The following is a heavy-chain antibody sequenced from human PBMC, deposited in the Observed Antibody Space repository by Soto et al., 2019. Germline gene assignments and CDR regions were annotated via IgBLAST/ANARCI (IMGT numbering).Heavy chain of an antibody. CDR2: ISAYNGNT. D-gene: IGHD3-10*01. V-gene: IGHV1-18*01. CDR3: ARVRWRGFGELSGMYNWFDP. CDR1: GYTFTSYG. Sequence: GASVKVSCKASGYTFTSYGISCVRQAPGQGLEWMGWISAYNGNTNYAQKLQGRVTMTTDTSTSTAYMELRSLRSDDTAVYYCARVRWRGFGELSGMYNWFDPWGQGTLVTVSS. J-gene: IGHJ5*02.